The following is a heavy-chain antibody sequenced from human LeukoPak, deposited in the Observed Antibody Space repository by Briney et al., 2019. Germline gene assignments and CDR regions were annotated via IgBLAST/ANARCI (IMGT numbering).Heavy chain of an antibody. J-gene: IGHJ4*02. Sequence: GGSLSPSCAASGSTFSSYWMSWVRQAPGKGLEWVPNIKPDGNEKYYVDSVRGRFPISRANAKNSLYLQMNGLRAGDTAVYYCARDQWWQCIAGSITSYFVRWGRGSLVTVSS. CDR3: ARDQWWQCIAGSITSYFVR. V-gene: IGHV3-7*01. CDR2: IKPDGNEK. D-gene: IGHD6-13*01. CDR1: GSTFSSYW.